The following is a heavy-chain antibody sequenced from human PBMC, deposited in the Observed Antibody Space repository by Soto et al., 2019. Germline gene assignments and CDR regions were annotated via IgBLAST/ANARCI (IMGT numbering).Heavy chain of an antibody. Sequence: SVKVSCKASGGTFSSYTISWVRQAPGQGLEWMGRIIPILGIANYAQKFQGRVTITADKSTSTAYMELSSLRSEDTAVYYCARFYGSGYWFAPWGQGTLVTVSS. CDR3: ARFYGSGYWFAP. D-gene: IGHD3-10*01. CDR2: IIPILGIA. CDR1: GGTFSSYT. J-gene: IGHJ5*02. V-gene: IGHV1-69*02.